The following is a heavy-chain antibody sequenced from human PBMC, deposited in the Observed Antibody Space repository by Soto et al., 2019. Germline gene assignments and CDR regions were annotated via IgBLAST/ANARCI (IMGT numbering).Heavy chain of an antibody. V-gene: IGHV5-51*01. CDR1: GFTFTAYW. D-gene: IGHD2-2*01. Sequence: PGESLKISCKGSGFTFTAYWIGWVRQMPGKGLEWMGIMFPGDSTTRYGPSFQGQVTMSADKSISTAYLQWNSLKASDTAMYYCARVVIGYCSSTSCPADYWGQGALVTVSS. J-gene: IGHJ4*02. CDR2: MFPGDSTT. CDR3: ARVVIGYCSSTSCPADY.